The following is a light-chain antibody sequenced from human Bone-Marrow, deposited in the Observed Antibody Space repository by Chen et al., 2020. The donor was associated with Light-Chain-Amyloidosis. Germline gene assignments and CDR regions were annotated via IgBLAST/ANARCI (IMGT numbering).Light chain of an antibody. CDR3: QVWDRSSDRPV. V-gene: IGLV3-21*02. Sequence: SYVLTQPSSVSVAPGQTATLACGGNNIGSTSVHWYQQTPGQAPLLVVYDDSDRPSGIPERFSGSNSGNTATLTISRVEAGDEADYYCQVWDRSSDRPVFGGGTKLTVL. CDR1: NIGSTS. CDR2: DDS. J-gene: IGLJ3*02.